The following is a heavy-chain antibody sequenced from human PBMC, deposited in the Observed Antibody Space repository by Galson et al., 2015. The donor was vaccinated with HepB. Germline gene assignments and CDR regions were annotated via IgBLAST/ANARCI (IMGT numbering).Heavy chain of an antibody. CDR1: GGSFSGYY. CDR2: INHSGST. CDR3: ARGRQQQLAPSGMVPNFDY. V-gene: IGHV4-34*01. J-gene: IGHJ4*02. Sequence: SETLSLTCAVYGGSFSGYYWSWIRQPPGKGLEWIGEINHSGSTNYNPSLKSRVTISVDTSKNQFSLKLSSVTAADTAVYYCARGRQQQLAPSGMVPNFDYWGQGTLVTVSS. D-gene: IGHD6-13*01.